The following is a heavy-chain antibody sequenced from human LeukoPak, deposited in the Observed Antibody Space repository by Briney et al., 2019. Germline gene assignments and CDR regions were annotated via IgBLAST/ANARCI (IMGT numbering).Heavy chain of an antibody. D-gene: IGHD3-3*01. CDR1: GFTFSGSA. V-gene: IGHV3-73*01. CDR3: TRANRYYDFWSGYYIDEDYFDY. Sequence: GGSLRLSCAASGFTFSGSAMHWVRQASGKGLEWVGRIRSKANNYATAYAASVKGRFTISRDDSKNMAYLQMNSLKTEDTAVYYCTRANRYYDFWSGYYIDEDYFDYWGQGTLVTVSS. J-gene: IGHJ4*02. CDR2: IRSKANNYAT.